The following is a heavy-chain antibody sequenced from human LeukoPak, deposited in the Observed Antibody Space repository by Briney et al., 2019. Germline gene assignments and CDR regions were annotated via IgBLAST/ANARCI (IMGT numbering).Heavy chain of an antibody. V-gene: IGHV1-18*01. CDR1: GYTFTSYG. Sequence: GASVKVSCKASGYTFTSYGIIWVRQAPGQGLEWMGWISAYNGNTNYAQKLQGRVTMTTDTSTSTAYMELSSLRSEDTAVYYCARASYDSSGPNFDYWGQGTLVTVSS. D-gene: IGHD3-22*01. CDR3: ARASYDSSGPNFDY. J-gene: IGHJ4*02. CDR2: ISAYNGNT.